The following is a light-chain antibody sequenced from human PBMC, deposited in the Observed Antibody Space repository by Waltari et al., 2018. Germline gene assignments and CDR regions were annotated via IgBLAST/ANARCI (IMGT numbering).Light chain of an antibody. Sequence: EIVLTQSPGTLSLSPGERATLCCRASERVRRALAWYQQTPGQAPRLLIYDASSRATGIPDRFSGSGSGTDFSLTISRLEPEDFALYYCQHYRSLPVTFGQGTKVEIK. V-gene: IGKV3-20*01. CDR3: QHYRSLPVT. CDR2: DAS. J-gene: IGKJ1*01. CDR1: ERVRRA.